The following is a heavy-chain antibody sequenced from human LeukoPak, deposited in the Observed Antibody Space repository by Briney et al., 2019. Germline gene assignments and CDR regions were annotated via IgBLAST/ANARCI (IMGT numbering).Heavy chain of an antibody. V-gene: IGHV1-69*01. Sequence: SVKVSCKASGGTFSSYAISWVRQAPGQGLEWMGGIIPIFGTANYAQKFQGRVTITADESTSTAYMELSSLRSEDTAVYYCARVGSGYYDSSGYYPLYYGMDVWGQGTTVTVSS. CDR3: ARVGSGYYDSSGYYPLYYGMDV. CDR1: GGTFSSYA. CDR2: IIPIFGTA. D-gene: IGHD3-22*01. J-gene: IGHJ6*02.